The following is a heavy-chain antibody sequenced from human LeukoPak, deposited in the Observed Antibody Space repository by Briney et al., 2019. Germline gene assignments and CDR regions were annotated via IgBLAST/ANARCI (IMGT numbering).Heavy chain of an antibody. D-gene: IGHD1-1*01. Sequence: GGSLRLSCAASGFTFSSYAMSWVRQAPGKGLEWVSAISGSGGSTYYADSVKGRFTISRDNSKNTLYLQMNSLRAEDTAVYYCARAPPGSNWKNYFDYWGQGTLVTVSS. CDR2: ISGSGGST. CDR3: ARAPPGSNWKNYFDY. CDR1: GFTFSSYA. V-gene: IGHV3-23*01. J-gene: IGHJ4*02.